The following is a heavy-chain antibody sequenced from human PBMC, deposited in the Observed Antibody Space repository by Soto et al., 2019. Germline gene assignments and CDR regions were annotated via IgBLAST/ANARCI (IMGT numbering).Heavy chain of an antibody. J-gene: IGHJ4*02. V-gene: IGHV4-59*01. D-gene: IGHD6-6*01. CDR3: ARSIAVPSSHIDH. Sequence: SETLSLTCTVSGGSISSYYWGWIRQPPGEGLEWIGYIYYSGRTKYNPSLQSRGTISVDTSKKQFSLKMSSVTAADTAVYFCARSIAVPSSHIDHWGQGIRVIVSS. CDR2: IYYSGRT. CDR1: GGSISSYY.